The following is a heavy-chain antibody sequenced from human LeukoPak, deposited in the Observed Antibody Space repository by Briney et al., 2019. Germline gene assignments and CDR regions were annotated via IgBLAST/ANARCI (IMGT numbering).Heavy chain of an antibody. CDR1: GGSTNSHY. V-gene: IGHV4-4*07. D-gene: IGHD6-25*01. Sequence: SETLSLTCTVSGGSTNSHYWSWIRQPAGKGLEWIGIFYTTGATNYNPSLKSRVTMSVDTSKNQFSLKVNSVTAADTAVYFCANKSGGGAFEIWGQGTAVVVSS. CDR3: ANKSGGGAFEI. CDR2: FYTTGAT. J-gene: IGHJ3*02.